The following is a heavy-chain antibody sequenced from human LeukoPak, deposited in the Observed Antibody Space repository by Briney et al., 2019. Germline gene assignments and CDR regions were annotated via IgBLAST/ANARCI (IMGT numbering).Heavy chain of an antibody. CDR2: ISSSSTYI. Sequence: GGSLRLSCAASGFTFSSYSMNWVRQAPGKGLEWVSSISSSSTYIYYADTVKGRFTISRDNAKNSLYLQMNSLRAEDTAVYYCASISYSYGYHYWGQGTLVTVSS. D-gene: IGHD5-18*01. V-gene: IGHV3-21*01. CDR1: GFTFSSYS. J-gene: IGHJ4*02. CDR3: ASISYSYGYHY.